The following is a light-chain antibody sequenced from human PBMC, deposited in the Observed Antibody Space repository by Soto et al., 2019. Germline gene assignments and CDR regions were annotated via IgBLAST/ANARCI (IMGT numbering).Light chain of an antibody. CDR3: SSYGGSNNVL. J-gene: IGLJ7*01. V-gene: IGLV2-8*01. CDR2: EVS. Sequence: QSVLTQPPSASGSPGQSVTISCTGTSSDIGGFNYVSWYQHHPGKAPKLMISEVSKRPSGVPDRFSGSKSGNTASLTVSGLQAEDEADYYCSSYGGSNNVLFGGGTQLTVL. CDR1: SSDIGGFNY.